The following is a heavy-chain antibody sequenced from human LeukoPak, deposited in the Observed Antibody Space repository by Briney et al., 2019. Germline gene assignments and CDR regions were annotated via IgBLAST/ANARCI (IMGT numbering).Heavy chain of an antibody. CDR2: ISGSGGRT. J-gene: IGHJ6*03. V-gene: IGHV3-23*01. CDR3: AKAGRGGAITMVRGVKGDYYYMDV. D-gene: IGHD3-10*01. Sequence: TGGSLRLSCTVSGFSLSSYAMSWVRRAPGKGLEWVSAISGSGGRTYYADSVKGRLTISRDNSKNTLYLQVNSLRAEDTAVYYCAKAGRGGAITMVRGVKGDYYYMDVWGKGTTVTISS. CDR1: GFSLSSYA.